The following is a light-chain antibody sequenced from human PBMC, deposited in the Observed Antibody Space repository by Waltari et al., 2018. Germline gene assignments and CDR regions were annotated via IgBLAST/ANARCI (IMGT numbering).Light chain of an antibody. V-gene: IGLV4-69*01. Sequence: QLVLTQSPSASASLGASVKLTCPLTSGHSSYAIACHHQKPQKGPRYLMKINIDGSHIKGDGIPDRFSGSSSGAERYLTISSLQSEDEADYYCQIWGPGFRVFGGGTKVTVL. CDR1: SGHSSYA. CDR3: QIWGPGFRV. CDR2: INIDGSH. J-gene: IGLJ3*02.